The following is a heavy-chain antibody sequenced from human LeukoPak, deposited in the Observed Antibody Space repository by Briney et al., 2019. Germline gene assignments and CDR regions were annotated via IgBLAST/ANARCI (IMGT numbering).Heavy chain of an antibody. CDR2: IYTRGST. Sequence: SETLSLTCTVSGGSISSYYWSWIRQPAGKGLEWIWRIYTRGSTNYNPSLKSRVTISVDTSKNQFSLNLSSVTAADTAVYYCARERGSMVRGVIIREWGQGTLVTVSS. CDR1: GGSISSYY. V-gene: IGHV4-4*07. D-gene: IGHD3-10*01. J-gene: IGHJ4*02. CDR3: ARERGSMVRGVIIRE.